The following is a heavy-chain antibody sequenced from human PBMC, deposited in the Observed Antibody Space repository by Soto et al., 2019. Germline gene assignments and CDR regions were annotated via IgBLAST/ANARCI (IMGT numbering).Heavy chain of an antibody. CDR3: AKDRRAGGNSAFYFDF. Sequence: GGSLRLSCAASGFKFSNYAMSWARQAPGKGLEWVSLISATGGGTYYADSVKGRFTISRDNSHNTLYLQVHSLTAEDTAVYYCAKDRRAGGNSAFYFDFWGQGAQVTVSS. J-gene: IGHJ4*02. D-gene: IGHD3-16*01. V-gene: IGHV3-23*01. CDR2: ISATGGGT. CDR1: GFKFSNYA.